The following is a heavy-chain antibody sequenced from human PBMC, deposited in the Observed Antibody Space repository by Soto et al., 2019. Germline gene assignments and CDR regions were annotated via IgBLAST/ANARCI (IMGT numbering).Heavy chain of an antibody. J-gene: IGHJ6*02. V-gene: IGHV1-69*13. CDR2: IIPIFGTA. CDR1: RGTFSSYA. D-gene: IGHD6-19*01. Sequence: SVKVSCKASRGTFSSYAISWVRQAAGQGLEWMGGIIPIFGTANYAQKFQGRVTITADESTSTAYMELSSLRSEDTAVYYCAGGKRSSGWVHVPNYGMHVWGQGTTVTVSS. CDR3: AGGKRSSGWVHVPNYGMHV.